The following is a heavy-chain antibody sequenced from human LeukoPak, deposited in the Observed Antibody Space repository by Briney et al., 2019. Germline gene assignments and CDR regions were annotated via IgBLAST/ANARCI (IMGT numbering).Heavy chain of an antibody. Sequence: TGGSLRLSCAASGFTFSSYSMNWARQAPGKGLEWVSSISSSSSYIYYADSVKGRFTISRDNAKNSLYLQMNSLRAEDTAVYYCARLDTIFGVVIIPVGFDYWGQGTLVTVSS. J-gene: IGHJ4*02. CDR1: GFTFSSYS. D-gene: IGHD3-3*01. V-gene: IGHV3-21*01. CDR3: ARLDTIFGVVIIPVGFDY. CDR2: ISSSSSYI.